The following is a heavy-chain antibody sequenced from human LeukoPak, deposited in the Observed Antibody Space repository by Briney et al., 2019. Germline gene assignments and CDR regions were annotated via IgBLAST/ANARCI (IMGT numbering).Heavy chain of an antibody. D-gene: IGHD1-26*01. CDR2: IHINGDT. Sequence: SETLSLTCTVSGDSISNFYWSWTRQPAGKGLEWIGRIHINGDTNYNPPLKSRVTMSLDTSKNQFSLRLNSVTAADTAMYYCAKSGGYGLIDYWGQGTLVTVSS. CDR1: GDSISNFY. CDR3: AKSGGYGLIDY. J-gene: IGHJ4*02. V-gene: IGHV4-4*07.